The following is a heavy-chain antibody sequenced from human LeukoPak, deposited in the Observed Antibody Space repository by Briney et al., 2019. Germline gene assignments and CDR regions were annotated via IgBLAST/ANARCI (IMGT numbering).Heavy chain of an antibody. Sequence: SVKVSCKASGCTFSSYAISWVRQAPAQGLEWMGRIIPIFGTANYAQKFHGRVTITTDESTSTAYMELSSLRSEDRAVYYCARDDGGYSSRAFDYWGQGTLVTVSS. V-gene: IGHV1-69*05. CDR1: GCTFSSYA. CDR3: ARDDGGYSSRAFDY. CDR2: IIPIFGTA. D-gene: IGHD6-13*01. J-gene: IGHJ4*02.